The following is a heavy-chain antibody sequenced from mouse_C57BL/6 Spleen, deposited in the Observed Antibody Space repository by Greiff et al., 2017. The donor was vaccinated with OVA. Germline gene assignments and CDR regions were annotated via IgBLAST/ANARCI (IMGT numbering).Heavy chain of an antibody. CDR1: GYAFSSSW. D-gene: IGHD1-1*01. CDR2: IYPGDGDT. V-gene: IGHV1-82*01. J-gene: IGHJ4*01. Sequence: VQVVESGPELVKPGASVKISCKASGYAFSSSWMNWVKQRPGKGLEWIGRIYPGDGDTNYNGKFKGKATLTADKSSSTAYMQLSSLTSEDSAVYFCARFITTVVGGAMDYWGQGTSVTVSS. CDR3: ARFITTVVGGAMDY.